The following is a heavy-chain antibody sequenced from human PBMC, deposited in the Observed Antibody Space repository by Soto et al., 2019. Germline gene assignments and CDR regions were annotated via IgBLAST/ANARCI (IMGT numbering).Heavy chain of an antibody. Sequence: TLSLTCNVSGDSINRGGFYWSWIRQHPEKGLEWIGYIYYSGSSYYNPSLQSRVTMSIDTTKNQFSLRLTSVTAADTAVYFCARGAAVTARWFDPWGQGTPVTVSS. J-gene: IGHJ5*02. CDR2: IYYSGSS. D-gene: IGHD2-21*02. V-gene: IGHV4-31*03. CDR3: ARGAAVTARWFDP. CDR1: GDSINRGGFY.